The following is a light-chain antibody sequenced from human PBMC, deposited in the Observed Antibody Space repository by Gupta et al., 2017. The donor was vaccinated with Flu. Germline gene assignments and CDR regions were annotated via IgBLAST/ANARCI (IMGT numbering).Light chain of an antibody. CDR2: SNN. V-gene: IGLV1-44*01. Sequence: GTRTVNWYQLLPGTAPKLLIYSNNQRPSVFPDRFAGSKSGTSASLAISGLQSDDDADYYCAALDDILNGYVFGTGTKVTVL. J-gene: IGLJ1*01. CDR1: GTRT. CDR3: AALDDILNGYV.